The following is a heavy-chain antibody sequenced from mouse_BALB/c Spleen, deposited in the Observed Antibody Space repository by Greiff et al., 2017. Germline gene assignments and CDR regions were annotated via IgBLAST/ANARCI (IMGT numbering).Heavy chain of an antibody. D-gene: IGHD2-13*01. CDR3: ARDGDGPYAMDY. J-gene: IGHJ4*01. Sequence: EVQVVESGGGLVKPGGSLKLSCAASGFTFSDYYMYWVRQTPEKRLEWVATISDGGSYTYYPDSVKGRFTISRDNAKNNLYLQMSSLKSEDTAMYYCARDGDGPYAMDYWGQGTSVTVSS. CDR2: ISDGGSYT. V-gene: IGHV5-4*02. CDR1: GFTFSDYY.